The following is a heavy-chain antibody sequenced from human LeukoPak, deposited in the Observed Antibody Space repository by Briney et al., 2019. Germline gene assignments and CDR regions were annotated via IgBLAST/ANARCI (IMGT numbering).Heavy chain of an antibody. CDR1: GYTFTSYG. V-gene: IGHV1-18*01. D-gene: IGHD1-1*01. CDR3: ARDFGTGDNFDY. J-gene: IGHJ4*02. Sequence: ASVKVSCKASGYTFTSYGISWVRQAPGQGLEWMGWISGYNGNTNYAQKFQGRVTMTTDTSTSTAYMELRSLRSDDTAVYYCARDFGTGDNFDYWGQGTLPIVSS. CDR2: ISGYNGNT.